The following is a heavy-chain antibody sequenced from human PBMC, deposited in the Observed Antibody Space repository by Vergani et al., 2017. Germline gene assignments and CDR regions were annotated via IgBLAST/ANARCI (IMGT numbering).Heavy chain of an antibody. J-gene: IGHJ4*02. CDR1: GFSFRGHG. D-gene: IGHD4-11*01. CDR2: ISYDGDRR. Sequence: QVQLVESGGGLVKPGGSLRLSCAASGFSFRGHGMHWVRQAPGKGLEWVAMISYDGDRRDYGDFAKGRFTISRDSSKTVYLQMNSLRVEDTAMYFCAKDLSYSTAWPHFDSRVQGTLVTVSS. V-gene: IGHV3-30*18. CDR3: AKDLSYSTAWPHFDS.